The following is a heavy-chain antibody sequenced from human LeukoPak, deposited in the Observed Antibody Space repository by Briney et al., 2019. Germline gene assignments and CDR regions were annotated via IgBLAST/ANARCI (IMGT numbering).Heavy chain of an antibody. J-gene: IGHJ6*02. CDR2: IRYDGSNK. V-gene: IGHV3-30*02. CDR3: ARDRGTGLYYYYGMDV. Sequence: GGSLRLSCAASGFTFSSYGMHWVRQAPGKGLEWVAFIRYDGSNKYYADSVKGRFTISRDNSNNTLYVQMNSLRAEDTAAYYCARDRGTGLYYYYGMDVWGQGITVTVSS. D-gene: IGHD1-14*01. CDR1: GFTFSSYG.